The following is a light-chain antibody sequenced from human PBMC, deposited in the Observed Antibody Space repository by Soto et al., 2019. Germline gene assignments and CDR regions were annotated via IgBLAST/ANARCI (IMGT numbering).Light chain of an antibody. CDR2: AAS. J-gene: IGKJ1*01. Sequence: DIQLTQSPSFLSASVGDRVTITCRASQGISSFLAWYQQKPGRAPKLMIYAASTLQSGVPSRFSGSGSGTEFTLTISSLQPEDFATYYCQQLDNFPRTFGQGTKGESK. CDR1: QGISSF. V-gene: IGKV1-9*01. CDR3: QQLDNFPRT.